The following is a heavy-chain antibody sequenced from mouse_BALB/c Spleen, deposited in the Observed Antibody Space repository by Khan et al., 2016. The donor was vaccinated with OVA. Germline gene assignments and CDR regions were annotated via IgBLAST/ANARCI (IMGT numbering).Heavy chain of an antibody. Sequence: QVQLKQSGAELARPGASVKLSCKASGYTFTSYWMQWVKQRPGQGLEWIGTIYPGDGDTRYTQKFKGKATLTADKSSSTAYMQLSSLASEDSAVYYCASNRYDYFDYGGQGTTLTVSS. CDR1: GYTFTSYW. J-gene: IGHJ2*01. CDR3: ASNRYDYFDY. V-gene: IGHV1-87*01. CDR2: IYPGDGDT. D-gene: IGHD2-14*01.